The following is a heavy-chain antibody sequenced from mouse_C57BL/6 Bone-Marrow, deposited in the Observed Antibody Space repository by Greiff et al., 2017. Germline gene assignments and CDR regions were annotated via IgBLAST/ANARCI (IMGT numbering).Heavy chain of an antibody. D-gene: IGHD1-1*01. CDR2: IWSGGST. V-gene: IGHV2-2*01. Sequence: QVQLQQSGPGLVPPSQSLSITCTVSGFSLTSYGVHWVRQSPGKGLEWLGVIWSGGSTDYNAAFISRLSISKDNSKSQVFFKMNSLQADYTAIYYCARSYTTGYFDVWGTGTTVTVSS. CDR3: ARSYTTGYFDV. J-gene: IGHJ1*03. CDR1: GFSLTSYG.